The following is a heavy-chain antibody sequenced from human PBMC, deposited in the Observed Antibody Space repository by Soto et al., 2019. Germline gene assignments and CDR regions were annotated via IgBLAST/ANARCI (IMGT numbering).Heavy chain of an antibody. V-gene: IGHV3-23*01. Sequence: GGSVRLSCAASGFIFSGYAMSCVRQAPGKGLEWVSTLSGSGDNTYYADSLKGRFTISRDTSKNTLYLQMNSLRAEDTAVYFCAKDRDFWTGSGIDHWGQGTLVTVSS. CDR1: GFIFSGYA. D-gene: IGHD3-3*01. J-gene: IGHJ4*02. CDR2: LSGSGDNT. CDR3: AKDRDFWTGSGIDH.